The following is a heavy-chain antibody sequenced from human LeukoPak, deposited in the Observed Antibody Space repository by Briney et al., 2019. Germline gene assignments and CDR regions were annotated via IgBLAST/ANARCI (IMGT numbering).Heavy chain of an antibody. CDR3: ARGRYYDSSGYYYGEYFQY. J-gene: IGHJ1*01. CDR2: IIPILGIA. CDR1: GGTFSSYA. V-gene: IGHV1-69*04. Sequence: ASVKVSCKASGGTFSSYAISWVRQAPGQGLEWMGRIIPILGIANYAQKFQGRVTITADKSTSTAYMELSSLRSEDTAVYYCARGRYYDSSGYYYGEYFQYWGQGTLVTVSS. D-gene: IGHD3-22*01.